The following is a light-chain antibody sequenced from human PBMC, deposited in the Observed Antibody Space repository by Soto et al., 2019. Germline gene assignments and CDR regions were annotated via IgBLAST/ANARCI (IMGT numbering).Light chain of an antibody. CDR2: GAS. J-gene: IGKJ3*01. CDR1: QSVSSSY. V-gene: IGKV3-20*01. CDR3: QQYGSSLLFT. Sequence: EIVLTQSPGTLSLSPGERATLSCRASQSVSSSYLAWYQQKPGQAPRLLIYGASSRATGIPDRFSGSGSGTDFTLTISRLEPEDFAVYYCQQYGSSLLFTFGPGNKVDI.